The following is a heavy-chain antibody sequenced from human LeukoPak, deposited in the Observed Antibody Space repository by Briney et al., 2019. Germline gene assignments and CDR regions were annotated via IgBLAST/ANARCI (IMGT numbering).Heavy chain of an antibody. Sequence: GGSLRLSCAASGFTFSSDWMHWVRQGPGKGLVWVSRINRDGSTRAYAGSVKGRFTISRDNAKDTVYLQMNSLRAEDTAVYYCARETSGSWYSWGQGTLVTVSS. CDR3: ARETSGSWYS. CDR2: INRDGSTR. V-gene: IGHV3-74*01. D-gene: IGHD2-21*01. CDR1: GFTFSSDW. J-gene: IGHJ4*02.